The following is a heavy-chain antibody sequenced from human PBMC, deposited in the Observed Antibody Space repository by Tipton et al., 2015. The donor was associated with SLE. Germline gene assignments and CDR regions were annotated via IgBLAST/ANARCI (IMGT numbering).Heavy chain of an antibody. D-gene: IGHD7-27*01. CDR3: ARDQARNWGPGSAFDI. Sequence: GSLRLSCAASGFTFSNYEMNWVRQAPGKGLEWVSYISTSGRTTYYADSVEGRFTISRDNAKNSLYLQMNSLSADDTAVYYCARDQARNWGPGSAFDIWGQGTVVTVSS. V-gene: IGHV3-48*03. CDR1: GFTFSNYE. CDR2: ISTSGRTT. J-gene: IGHJ3*02.